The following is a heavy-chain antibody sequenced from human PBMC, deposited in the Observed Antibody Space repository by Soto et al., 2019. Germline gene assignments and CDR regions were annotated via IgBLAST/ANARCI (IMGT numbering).Heavy chain of an antibody. Sequence: SETLSLTCTVSGGSISSSSYYWGWIRQPPGKGLEWIGSIYYSGSTYYNPSLKSRVTISVDTSKNQFSLKLSSVAAADTAVYYCARYCSGGSCYQNFDYWGQGTLVTVSS. J-gene: IGHJ4*02. V-gene: IGHV4-39*01. CDR3: ARYCSGGSCYQNFDY. CDR1: GGSISSSSYY. CDR2: IYYSGST. D-gene: IGHD2-15*01.